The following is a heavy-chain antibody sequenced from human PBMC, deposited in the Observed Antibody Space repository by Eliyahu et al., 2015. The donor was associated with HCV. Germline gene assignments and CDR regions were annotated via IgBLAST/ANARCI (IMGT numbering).Heavy chain of an antibody. V-gene: IGHV1-18*01. CDR3: ARDVLTAGTFGMDV. D-gene: IGHD2-21*02. CDR1: GFXFDYHA. CDR2: ISALIGNT. J-gene: IGHJ6*02. Sequence: QVQLVQSGTEVKRPGASVXVSCKASGFXFDYHAYTWVRQAPGQGLEWMGWISALIGNTNYAHKFRGRVTLTTDTSTKTAYLELRSLTSEDTAIYYCARDVLTAGTFGMDVWGQGTTVTVSS.